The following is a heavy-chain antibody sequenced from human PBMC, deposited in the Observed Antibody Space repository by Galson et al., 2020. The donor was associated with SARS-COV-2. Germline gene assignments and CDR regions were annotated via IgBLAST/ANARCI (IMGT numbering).Heavy chain of an antibody. CDR1: GFTFSNHW. J-gene: IGHJ4*02. Sequence: LSLTCAVSGFTFSNHWMPWVRQAPGKGLVWVSRIYSEGSSTSYADSVKGRFTISGDNAKNTLYLQMNSLRAEDTAVYYCARGDMGNDYFDYWGQGTLVTVSS. V-gene: IGHV3-74*01. D-gene: IGHD7-27*01. CDR2: IYSEGSST. CDR3: ARGDMGNDYFDY.